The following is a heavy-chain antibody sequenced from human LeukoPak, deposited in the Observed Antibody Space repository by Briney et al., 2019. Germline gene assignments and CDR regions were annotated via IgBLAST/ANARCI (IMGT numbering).Heavy chain of an antibody. CDR3: ARADIRAIASSGWYGFDY. J-gene: IGHJ4*02. Sequence: ASVKVSCRASGYTFTSYGISWVRQAPGQGLEWMGWISGYNGNTNYAQKFQGSVTMTTDTSTSKAYMELRSLRSDDTAVYYCARADIRAIASSGWYGFDYWGQGTLVTVSS. D-gene: IGHD6-19*01. CDR1: GYTFTSYG. V-gene: IGHV1-18*01. CDR2: ISGYNGNT.